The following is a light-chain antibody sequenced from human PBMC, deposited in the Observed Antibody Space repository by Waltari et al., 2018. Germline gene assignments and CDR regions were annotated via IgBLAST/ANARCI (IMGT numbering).Light chain of an antibody. Sequence: QSALTQPASVSESPGQSVTISCTGTSSDMCNYNHVSWYQQHPGKPPKLIIFEVYDRPSGVSNRFSASKSANTASLTISGLQAEDEADYYCSSYTNSSTWVFGGGTSLTVL. CDR1: SSDMCNYNH. CDR2: EVY. J-gene: IGLJ3*02. V-gene: IGLV2-14*01. CDR3: SSYTNSSTWV.